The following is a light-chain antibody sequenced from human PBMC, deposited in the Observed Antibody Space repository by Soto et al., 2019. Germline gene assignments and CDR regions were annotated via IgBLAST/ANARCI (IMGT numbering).Light chain of an antibody. V-gene: IGKV3-20*01. CDR3: QHYGTSAL. Sequence: EIVLTQSPGTLSLSPGERATLSCRASQSVSDSYLAWYQQKPGQAPRLLIYASSRATGIPDTFSGSGSGTDFTLTISGLEPEAFAVYYCQHYGTSALFGPGTNVDIK. CDR1: QSVSDSY. J-gene: IGKJ3*01. CDR2: AS.